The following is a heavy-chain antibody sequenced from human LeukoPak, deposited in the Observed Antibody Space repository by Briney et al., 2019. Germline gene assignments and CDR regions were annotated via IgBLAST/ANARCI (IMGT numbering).Heavy chain of an antibody. V-gene: IGHV1-18*01. D-gene: IGHD4-11*01. CDR2: ISAYNGNT. CDR1: GYTFTSYG. CDR3: ARPSDYSSSFLLFDY. J-gene: IGHJ4*02. Sequence: ASVKVSCKASGYTFTSYGISWVRQAPGQGLEWMGWISAYNGNTNYAQKLQGRVTMTTDTSTSTAYMELRSLRSDDTAVYYCARPSDYSSSFLLFDYWGQGTLVTVSS.